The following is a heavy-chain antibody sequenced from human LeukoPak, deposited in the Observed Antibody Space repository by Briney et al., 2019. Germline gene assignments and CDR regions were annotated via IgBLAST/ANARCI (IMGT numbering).Heavy chain of an antibody. Sequence: GGSLRLSCSASGFTFSGYAMQWVRQAPGRGLEYVSDINNDGGSTNYADSLKGRFTISSDNSKNTLFLQMSSLRAEDTAIYYCVKASGYRYGSYYFDYWGQGALVTVSS. CDR3: VKASGYRYGSYYFDY. D-gene: IGHD5-18*01. CDR1: GFTFSGYA. J-gene: IGHJ4*02. V-gene: IGHV3-64D*09. CDR2: INNDGGST.